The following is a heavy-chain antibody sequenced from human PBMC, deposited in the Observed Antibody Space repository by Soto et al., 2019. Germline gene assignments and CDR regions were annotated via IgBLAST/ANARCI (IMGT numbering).Heavy chain of an antibody. Sequence: QVQLVQSGAEVRKPGASVKVSCKASGYTFSTSGMSWLRQAPGQGLEWMGWISTYNGDTNDAPKFQDRVTMTSVTSPSTFYIELRSLRSDDTAVYYCASAGVAPYYYFGMDVWGQGTSVTVSS. CDR2: ISTYNGDT. CDR3: ASAGVAPYYYFGMDV. D-gene: IGHD5-12*01. J-gene: IGHJ6*02. CDR1: GYTFSTSG. V-gene: IGHV1-18*01.